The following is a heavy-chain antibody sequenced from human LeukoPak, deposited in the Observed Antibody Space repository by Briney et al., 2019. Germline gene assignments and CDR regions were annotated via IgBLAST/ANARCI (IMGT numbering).Heavy chain of an antibody. V-gene: IGHV3-7*01. D-gene: IGHD2-15*01. J-gene: IGHJ3*02. CDR1: GFTFSTYW. CDR3: ARVLAGSGNAFDI. Sequence: GGSLRLSCAASGFTFSTYWMSWVRQAPGKGLEWVANIKQDGSEKYYVDSVKGRFTISRDNAKNSLYLQMNSLRAEDTAVYYCARVLAGSGNAFDIWGQGTMVTVSS. CDR2: IKQDGSEK.